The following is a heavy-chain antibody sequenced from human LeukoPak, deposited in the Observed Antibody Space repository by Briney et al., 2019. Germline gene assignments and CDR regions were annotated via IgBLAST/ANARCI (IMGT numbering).Heavy chain of an antibody. J-gene: IGHJ4*02. Sequence: SETLSLTCTVSGGSISSSSYYWGWIRQPPGKGLEWIGSIYYSGSTYYNPSLKSRVTISVDTSKNQFSLKLSSVTAADTAVYYCARHQDGYNSGPYYFDYWGQGTLVTVSS. CDR3: ARHQDGYNSGPYYFDY. CDR1: GGSISSSSYY. CDR2: IYYSGST. D-gene: IGHD5-24*01. V-gene: IGHV4-39*01.